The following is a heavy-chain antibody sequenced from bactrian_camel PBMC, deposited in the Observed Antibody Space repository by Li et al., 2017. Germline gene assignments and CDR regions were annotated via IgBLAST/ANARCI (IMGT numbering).Heavy chain of an antibody. J-gene: IGHJ4*01. Sequence: QVQLVESGGGSVQAGGSLRLSCAAPGYRYDTYCMGWFRQAPGKEREGVAAIDTGDGSTYYSDSVKGRFTISRDNAKNTLYLQMNSLKTEDTAMYYCATDADDGRWYLGPGYWGQGTQVTVS. D-gene: IGHD6*01. CDR1: GYRYDTYC. CDR2: IDTGDGST. CDR3: ATDADDGRWYLGPGY. V-gene: IGHV3S1*01.